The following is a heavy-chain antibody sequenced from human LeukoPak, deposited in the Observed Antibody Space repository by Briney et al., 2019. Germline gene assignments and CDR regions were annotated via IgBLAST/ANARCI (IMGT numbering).Heavy chain of an antibody. Sequence: SETLSLTCTVSGGSISSGDYYWSWIRQLPGKGLEWFGCISNSGTTYHNPSLKSRVTISVDTSKNQFSLRLSSVNAADTAVYYCARSGTTKDGYNPLDYWGQGTLVTVSS. J-gene: IGHJ4*02. CDR1: GGSISSGDYY. CDR3: ARSGTTKDGYNPLDY. CDR2: ISNSGTT. D-gene: IGHD5-24*01. V-gene: IGHV4-31*03.